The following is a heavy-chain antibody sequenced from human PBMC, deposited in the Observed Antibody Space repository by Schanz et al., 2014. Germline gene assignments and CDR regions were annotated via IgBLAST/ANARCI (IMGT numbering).Heavy chain of an antibody. J-gene: IGHJ6*02. V-gene: IGHV1-69*04. Sequence: QVQLVQSGAEVKKPGASVKVSCKASGGTFSSFGINWVRQAPGQGLEWMGKIIPVLNIATYAQRFQGRVSITADTSTNTAYMELSSLTSEDTAVHYGARDGGEVVRGVIDGVNHYYYGMDVWGQGTTVTGSS. CDR3: ARDGGEVVRGVIDGVNHYYYGMDV. CDR2: IIPVLNIA. CDR1: GGTFSSFG. D-gene: IGHD3-10*01.